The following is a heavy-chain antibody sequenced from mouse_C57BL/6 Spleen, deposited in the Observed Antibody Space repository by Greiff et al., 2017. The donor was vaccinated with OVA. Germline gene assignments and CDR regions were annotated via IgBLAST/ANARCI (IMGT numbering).Heavy chain of an antibody. CDR3: ARYYYAMDY. CDR2: IDPEDGVT. Sequence: VQLKESGAELVKPGASVKLSCTASGFNIKDYYMHWVKQRTEQGLEWIGRIDPEDGVTKYAPKFQGKATITADTSSNTAYLQLSSLTSEDTAVYYCARYYYAMDYWGQGTSVTVSS. J-gene: IGHJ4*01. CDR1: GFNIKDYY. V-gene: IGHV14-2*01.